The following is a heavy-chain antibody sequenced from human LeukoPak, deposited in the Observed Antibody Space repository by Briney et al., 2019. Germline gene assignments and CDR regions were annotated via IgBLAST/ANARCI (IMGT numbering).Heavy chain of an antibody. Sequence: GGSLRLSCAASGFTFSSYSMNWVRQAPGKGLEWVSSISSSSSYIYYADSVKGRFTISRDNAKNSLYLQMNSLRAEDTAVYYCARSLIGYCSGGSCYSFDYWGQGTLVTVSS. CDR3: ARSLIGYCSGGSCYSFDY. CDR1: GFTFSSYS. V-gene: IGHV3-21*01. D-gene: IGHD2-15*01. CDR2: ISSSSSYI. J-gene: IGHJ4*02.